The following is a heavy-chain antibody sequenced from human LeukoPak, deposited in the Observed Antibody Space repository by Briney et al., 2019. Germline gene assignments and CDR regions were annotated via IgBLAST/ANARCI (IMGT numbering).Heavy chain of an antibody. CDR2: ISYDGSNK. CDR1: GFTFSSYA. J-gene: IGHJ4*02. Sequence: GGSLRLSCAASGFTFSSYAMHWVRQAPGKGLEWVAVISYDGSNKYYADSVKGRFTISRDNSKNTLYLQMNSLRAEDTAVYYCARDRELLWFGGCFDYWGQGTLVTVSS. D-gene: IGHD3-10*01. V-gene: IGHV3-30*04. CDR3: ARDRELLWFGGCFDY.